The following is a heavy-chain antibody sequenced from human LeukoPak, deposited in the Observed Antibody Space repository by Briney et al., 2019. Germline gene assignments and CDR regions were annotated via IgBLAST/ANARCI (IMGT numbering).Heavy chain of an antibody. V-gene: IGHV1-2*02. CDR3: ARVIPNTQEVRGVIIRRSFDY. Sequence: ASVKVSCKASGYTFTGYYMHWVRQAPGQGLECMGWINPNSGGTNYAQKFQGRVTMTRDTSISTAYMELSRLRSDDTAVYYCARVIPNTQEVRGVIIRRSFDYWGQGTLVTVSS. J-gene: IGHJ4*02. D-gene: IGHD3-10*01. CDR1: GYTFTGYY. CDR2: INPNSGGT.